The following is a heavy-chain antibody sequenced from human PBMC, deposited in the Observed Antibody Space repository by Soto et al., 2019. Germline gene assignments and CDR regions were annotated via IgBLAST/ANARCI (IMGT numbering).Heavy chain of an antibody. V-gene: IGHV3-30-3*01. Sequence: HPGGSLRLSCAASGFTFSSYAMHWVRQAPGKGLEWVAVISYDGSNKYYADSVKGRFTISRDNSKNTLYLQMNSLRAEDTAVYYCATDIVVVPPGFWSGYWHTHSFDYWGQGTLVTVSS. J-gene: IGHJ4*02. D-gene: IGHD3-3*01. CDR1: GFTFSSYA. CDR3: ATDIVVVPPGFWSGYWHTHSFDY. CDR2: ISYDGSNK.